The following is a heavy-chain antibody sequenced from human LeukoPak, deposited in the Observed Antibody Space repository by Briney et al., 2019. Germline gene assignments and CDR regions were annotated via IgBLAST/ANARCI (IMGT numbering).Heavy chain of an antibody. Sequence: SVKVSCKASGGTFSSYAISWVRQAPGQGLKWMGGIIPIFGTANYAQRFQGRVTITADESTSTAYMELSSLRSEDTAVYYCARGDRRDIVVDILTDHYGMDVWGKGTTVTVSS. V-gene: IGHV1-69*13. CDR1: GGTFSSYA. CDR3: ARGDRRDIVVDILTDHYGMDV. CDR2: IIPIFGTA. J-gene: IGHJ6*04. D-gene: IGHD2-2*01.